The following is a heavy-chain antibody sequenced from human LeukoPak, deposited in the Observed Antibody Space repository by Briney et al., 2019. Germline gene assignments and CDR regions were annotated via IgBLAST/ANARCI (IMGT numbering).Heavy chain of an antibody. Sequence: ASVTVSCKASGGTFSSYAISWVRQAPGQGLEWMGRIIPILGIANYAQKFQGRVTITADKSTSTAYMELSSLRSEDTAVYYCASLVGATYFDYWGQGTLVTVSS. D-gene: IGHD1-26*01. CDR1: GGTFSSYA. V-gene: IGHV1-69*04. CDR2: IIPILGIA. J-gene: IGHJ4*02. CDR3: ASLVGATYFDY.